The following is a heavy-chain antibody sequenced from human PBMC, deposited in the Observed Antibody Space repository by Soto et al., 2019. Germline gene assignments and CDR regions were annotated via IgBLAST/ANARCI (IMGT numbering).Heavy chain of an antibody. CDR2: IKPKTDGGTT. Sequence: PGGSLRLSCAASGFTFSKTYMNWVRQAPGKGLEWVGRIKPKTDGGTTDYAAPVEGRFTISRDDSKNTLYLQMNSLKTDDTAVYYYSTVRTYWGQGTLVTVSS. J-gene: IGHJ4*02. CDR1: GFTFSKTY. V-gene: IGHV3-15*01. CDR3: STVRTY. D-gene: IGHD3-10*01.